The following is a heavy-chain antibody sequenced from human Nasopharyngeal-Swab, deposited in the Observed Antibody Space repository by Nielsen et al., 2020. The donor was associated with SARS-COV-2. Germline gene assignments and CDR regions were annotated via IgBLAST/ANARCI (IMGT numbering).Heavy chain of an antibody. CDR2: ISSSSTTI. V-gene: IGHV3-48*02. D-gene: IGHD2-2*02. J-gene: IGHJ6*02. Sequence: GESLKISCAASGFTFRSYTLNWVRQAPGKGLEWVSYISSSSTTIYYTGSVRGRFTISRDNAKNSLFLQMNSLRDEDTAAYYCARDIYPGAYGMDVWGQGTTVTVSS. CDR3: ARDIYPGAYGMDV. CDR1: GFTFRSYT.